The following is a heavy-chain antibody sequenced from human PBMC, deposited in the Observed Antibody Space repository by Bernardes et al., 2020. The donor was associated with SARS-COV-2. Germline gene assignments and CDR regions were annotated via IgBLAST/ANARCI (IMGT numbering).Heavy chain of an antibody. CDR3: AKDSPPYFGSGTSYSYYAMDV. CDR2: ISASGGRT. D-gene: IGHD3-10*01. CDR1: GFRFSDYA. V-gene: IGHV3-23*01. Sequence: GGSLRLSCAVSGFRFSDYAMTWVRQAPGKGLAWVAGISASGGRTYYAGSLKGRSTISRDNSKNTLFLQVMGLTAEDTAVYYCAKDSPPYFGSGTSYSYYAMDVWGQGTTVTVSS. J-gene: IGHJ6*02.